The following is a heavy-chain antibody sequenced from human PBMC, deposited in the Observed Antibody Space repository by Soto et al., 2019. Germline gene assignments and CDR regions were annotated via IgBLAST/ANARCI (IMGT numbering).Heavy chain of an antibody. CDR3: ATLELGAVS. D-gene: IGHD1-7*01. CDR2: IYHGGST. Sequence: QVQLQESGPGLVRPSETLSLTCAVSGGSITSINWWSWVRQSPGKGLEWIGEIYHGGSTKYVPSLESRLTMSIDKSKNQFSLRLSSVTAADTAVYYCATLELGAVSWGPGILVTVSS. J-gene: IGHJ5*02. V-gene: IGHV4-4*02. CDR1: GGSITSINW.